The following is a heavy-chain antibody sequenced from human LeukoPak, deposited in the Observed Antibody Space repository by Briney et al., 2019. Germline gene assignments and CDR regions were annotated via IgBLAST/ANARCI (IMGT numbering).Heavy chain of an antibody. Sequence: GRSLRLSCEASGFTFDDYAMHWVRRAPGKGLEWVSGISWNSVAIDYADSVKGRFTISRDNAKNSLYLQMDSLRAEDTAVYYCARDTARGGSYIDYWGQGTLVTVSS. CDR3: ARDTARGGSYIDY. CDR1: GFTFDDYA. J-gene: IGHJ4*02. D-gene: IGHD1-26*01. V-gene: IGHV3-9*01. CDR2: ISWNSVAI.